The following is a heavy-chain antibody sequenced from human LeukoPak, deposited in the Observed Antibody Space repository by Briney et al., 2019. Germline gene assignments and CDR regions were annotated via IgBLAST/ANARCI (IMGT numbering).Heavy chain of an antibody. CDR2: INHSGST. D-gene: IGHD2-2*02. V-gene: IGHV4-34*01. CDR3: ARWVVPAAIDY. J-gene: IGHJ4*02. Sequence: SGTLSLTCAVYGGSFSGYYWSWIRQPPGKGLEWIGEINHSGSTNYNPSLKSRVAISVDTSKNQFSLKLSSVTAADTAVYYCARWVVPAAIDYWGQGTLVTVSS. CDR1: GGSFSGYY.